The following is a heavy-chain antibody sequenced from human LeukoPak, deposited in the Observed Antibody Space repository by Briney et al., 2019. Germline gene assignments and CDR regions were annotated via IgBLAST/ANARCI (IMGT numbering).Heavy chain of an antibody. V-gene: IGHV3-30*18. Sequence: PGGSLRLSCAASGFTFSSYGMHWVRQAPGKGLEWVAVISYDGSNKYYADSVKGRFTISRDNSKNTLYLQMNSLRAEDTAVYYCANLNWNPRYCFDYWGQGTLVTVSS. J-gene: IGHJ4*02. CDR2: ISYDGSNK. D-gene: IGHD1-1*01. CDR1: GFTFSSYG. CDR3: ANLNWNPRYCFDY.